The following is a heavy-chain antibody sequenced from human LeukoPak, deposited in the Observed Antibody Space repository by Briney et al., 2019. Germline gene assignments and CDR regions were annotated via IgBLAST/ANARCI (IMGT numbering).Heavy chain of an antibody. Sequence: PGGSLRLSCAASGFTFSSYWMSWVRQAPGKGLEWVANIKQDGSEKYYVDSVKGRFTISRDNAKNSPYLQMNSLRAEDTAVYYCASLYSYGPFDAFDIWGQGTMVTVPS. CDR1: GFTFSSYW. V-gene: IGHV3-7*01. J-gene: IGHJ3*02. D-gene: IGHD5-18*01. CDR3: ASLYSYGPFDAFDI. CDR2: IKQDGSEK.